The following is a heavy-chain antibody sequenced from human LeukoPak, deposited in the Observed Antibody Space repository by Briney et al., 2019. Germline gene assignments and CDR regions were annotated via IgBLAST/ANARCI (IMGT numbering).Heavy chain of an antibody. V-gene: IGHV3-66*04. J-gene: IGHJ3*02. Sequence: GGSLRLSCAASGFTVSSNYMSWVRQAPGKGLEWVSVIYSGGTTYYADSVKGRFTISRDNSKNTLFLQMDSLRAEDTALYYCARPPFSLWGRGTAFDIWGQGTMVTVSS. CDR1: GFTVSSNY. D-gene: IGHD1-14*01. CDR3: ARPPFSLWGRGTAFDI. CDR2: IYSGGTT.